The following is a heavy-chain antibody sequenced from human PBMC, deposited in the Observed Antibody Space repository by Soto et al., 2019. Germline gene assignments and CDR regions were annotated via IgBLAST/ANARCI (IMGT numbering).Heavy chain of an antibody. V-gene: IGHV3-30*04. D-gene: IGHD2-15*01. CDR1: GFTFSNYA. CDR2: ISYNGGNR. J-gene: IGHJ6*02. CDR3: ARGDREEAAVVIGGTPGGYGVDG. Sequence: QVQLVESGGGLVQPGRSLRLSCAASGFTFSNYARHWVRQAPGKGLECVAVISYNGGNRFYRDYVKGRFTISRDNSKKTVHLQIDSLRYEDAAGYYCARGDREEAAVVIGGTPGGYGVDGWGQGTTVTVSS.